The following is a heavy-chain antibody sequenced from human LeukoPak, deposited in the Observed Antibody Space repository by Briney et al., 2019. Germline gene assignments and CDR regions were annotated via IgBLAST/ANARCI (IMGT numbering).Heavy chain of an antibody. CDR2: IFYSGTT. V-gene: IGHV4-31*03. CDR3: ARDPAQARGFDP. J-gene: IGHJ5*02. CDR1: GGSIASDNYF. Sequence: SETLSLTCTVSGGSIASDNYFWRWIRQHPEKGLEWIGYIFYSGTTYYNPSLKSRVTISVDTSKNQFSLKLNSVIAADTAVYYCARDPAQARGFDPWGQGTLVTVSS. D-gene: IGHD2-2*01.